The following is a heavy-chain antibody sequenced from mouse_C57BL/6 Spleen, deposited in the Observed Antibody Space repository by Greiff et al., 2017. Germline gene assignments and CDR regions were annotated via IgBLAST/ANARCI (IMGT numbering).Heavy chain of an antibody. CDR3: AREQCATSVAPGAKDY. V-gene: IGHV5S21*01. CDR1: GFTFSSYA. D-gene: IGHD1-1*01. Sequence: EVKLVESGEGLVKPGGSLKLSCAASGFTFSSYAMSWVRQTPEKRLEWVAYISSGGDYIYYADTVKGRFTISRDNARNTLYLQMSSLKSEDTAMYDSAREQCATSVAPGAKDYWGQGTSVTVS. CDR2: ISSGGDYI. J-gene: IGHJ4*01.